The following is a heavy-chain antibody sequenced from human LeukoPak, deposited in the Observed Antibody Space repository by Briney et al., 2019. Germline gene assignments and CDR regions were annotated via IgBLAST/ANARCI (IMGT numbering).Heavy chain of an antibody. V-gene: IGHV4-61*02. CDR2: IYTIGTT. CDR1: GGSISSGSYY. D-gene: IGHD3-22*01. Sequence: SQTLSLTCTVSGGSISSGSYYWSWIRQPAGKGLEWIGRIYTIGTTKYNPSLKSRVTISVDTSKNQFSLKLSSVTAADTAVYYCARGGDSSGYYFIGYWGQGTLVTVSS. J-gene: IGHJ4*02. CDR3: ARGGDSSGYYFIGY.